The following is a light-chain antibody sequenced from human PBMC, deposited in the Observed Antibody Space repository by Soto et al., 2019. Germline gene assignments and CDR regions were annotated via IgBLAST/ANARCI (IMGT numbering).Light chain of an antibody. CDR3: QQRSNWPPFT. CDR2: DAS. CDR1: QSVSSY. J-gene: IGKJ3*01. Sequence: EIVLTQSPATLSLSPGERATLSCRASQSVSSYLAWYQQKPGQAPRLLIYDASNRATGIPARFSGSGSGTDVTLTISCLEPEDFAVYYCQQRSNWPPFTFGPGTKVDIK. V-gene: IGKV3-11*01.